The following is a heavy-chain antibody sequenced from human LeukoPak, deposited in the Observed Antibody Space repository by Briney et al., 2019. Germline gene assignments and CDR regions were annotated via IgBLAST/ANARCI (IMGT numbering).Heavy chain of an antibody. D-gene: IGHD2-21*02. CDR3: ARGGLAYCGGDCPSDAFDI. J-gene: IGHJ3*02. V-gene: IGHV4-59*01. CDR2: IYYSGST. CDR1: GGSISSYY. Sequence: SETLSLTCTVSGGSISSYYWSWLRQPPGKGLEWIGYIYYSGSTNYNPSLKSRVTISVDTSKNQFSLKLSSVTAADTAVYYCARGGLAYCGGDCPSDAFDIWGQGTMVTVSS.